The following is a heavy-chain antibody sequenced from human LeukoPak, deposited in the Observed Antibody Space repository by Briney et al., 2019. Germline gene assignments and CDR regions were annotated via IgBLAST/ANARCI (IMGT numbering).Heavy chain of an antibody. V-gene: IGHV3-53*01. Sequence: GGSLRLSCAPSGFIVSNNYMTWVRQAPGKGLEWVSVIYSGGSTYYADSVKGRCTISRDNSKNTLYLQMNSLRAEDTAVYYCATRVSTSRSFDYWGQGTLVTVSS. CDR1: GFIVSNNY. CDR3: ATRVSTSRSFDY. J-gene: IGHJ4*02. CDR2: IYSGGST.